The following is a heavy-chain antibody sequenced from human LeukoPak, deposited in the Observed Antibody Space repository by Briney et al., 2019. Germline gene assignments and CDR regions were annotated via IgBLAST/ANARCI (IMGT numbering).Heavy chain of an antibody. CDR3: ARDRDDYGGNSYFDY. CDR1: GFTFSSYS. J-gene: IGHJ4*02. Sequence: GGSLRLSCAASGFTFSSYSMNWFRQAPGEGLEWVSSISSSSSYIYYADSVKGRFTISRDNAKNSLYLQMNSLRAEDTAVYYCARDRDDYGGNSYFDYWGQGTLVTVSS. CDR2: ISSSSSYI. V-gene: IGHV3-21*01. D-gene: IGHD4-23*01.